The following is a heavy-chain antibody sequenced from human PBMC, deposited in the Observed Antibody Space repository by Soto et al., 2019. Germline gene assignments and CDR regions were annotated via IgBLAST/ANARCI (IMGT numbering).Heavy chain of an antibody. J-gene: IGHJ6*02. CDR3: ARAYYCGSGRGRSIDV. Sequence: PSETLSLTCPVSGGSVSSGRYYWSWIRQPPGKGLEWIGYMFDSGSTNYNPSLKSRVTIGVDTSKNQLSRKLSSVTAEDTAVYYCARAYYCGSGRGRSIDVWGQGSTVTVSS. CDR2: MFDSGST. V-gene: IGHV4-61*01. D-gene: IGHD3-10*01. CDR1: GGSVSSGRYY.